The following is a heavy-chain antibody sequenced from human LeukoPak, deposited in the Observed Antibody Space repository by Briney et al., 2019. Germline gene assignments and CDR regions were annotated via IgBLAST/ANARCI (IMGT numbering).Heavy chain of an antibody. CDR2: IKEDGSEK. D-gene: IGHD3-10*01. Sequence: GGSLRLSCVASGFTFSVYWMSWVRQAPGKGLEWVANIKEDGSEKYYVDSVKGRFTLSRDNAKNSLYLQMSSLRAEDTAVYYCARGGSWFAPWGQGTLVTVSS. CDR1: GFTFSVYW. CDR3: ARGGSWFAP. V-gene: IGHV3-7*01. J-gene: IGHJ5*02.